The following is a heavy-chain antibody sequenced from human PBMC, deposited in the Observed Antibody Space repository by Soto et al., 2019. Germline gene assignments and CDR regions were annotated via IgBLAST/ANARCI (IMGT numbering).Heavy chain of an antibody. CDR3: ARERVPYYYDSSGISFDY. CDR2: IYPGDSDT. V-gene: IGHV5-51*01. J-gene: IGHJ4*02. Sequence: GESLKISCKGSGYSFTSYWIGWVRHMPGKGLEWMGIIYPGDSDTRYSPSFQGQVTISADKSISTAYLQWSSLKASDTAMYYCARERVPYYYDSSGISFDYWGQGTLVTVSS. CDR1: GYSFTSYW. D-gene: IGHD3-22*01.